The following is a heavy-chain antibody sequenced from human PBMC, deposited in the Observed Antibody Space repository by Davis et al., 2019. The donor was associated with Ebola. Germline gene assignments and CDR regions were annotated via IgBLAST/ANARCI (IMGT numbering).Heavy chain of an antibody. CDR3: TTDLTSYFDWLLFDY. D-gene: IGHD3-9*01. V-gene: IGHV3-74*01. CDR2: INSDGSST. CDR1: GFTFSSYW. J-gene: IGHJ4*02. Sequence: HTGGSLRLSCAASGFTFSSYWMHWVRQAPGKGLVWVSRINSDGSSTSYADSVKGRFTISRDNAKNTLYLQMNSLKTEDTAVYYCTTDLTSYFDWLLFDYWGQGTLVTVSS.